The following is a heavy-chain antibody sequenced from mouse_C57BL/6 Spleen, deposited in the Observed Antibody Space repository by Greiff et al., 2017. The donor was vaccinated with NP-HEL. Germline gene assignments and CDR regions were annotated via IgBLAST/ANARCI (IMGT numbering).Heavy chain of an antibody. J-gene: IGHJ3*01. CDR3: TTSIYYDYGWFAY. CDR2: IDPENGDT. D-gene: IGHD2-4*01. V-gene: IGHV14-4*01. Sequence: VQLQQSGAELVRPGASVKLSCTASGFNINDDYMHWVKQRPEQGLEWIGWIDPENGDTEYASKFQGKATITADTSSNTAYLQLSSLTSEDTAVYYCTTSIYYDYGWFAYWGQGTLVTVSA. CDR1: GFNINDDY.